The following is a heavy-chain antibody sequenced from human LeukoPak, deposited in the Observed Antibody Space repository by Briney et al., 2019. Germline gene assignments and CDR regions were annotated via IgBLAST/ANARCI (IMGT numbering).Heavy chain of an antibody. Sequence: SQTLSLTCAISGDSVSSNSAAWNWIRQSPSRGLEWLGRTYYRSMWYNDYAISVKSRITINPDTSKNRFSLQPNSVTPEDTAVYYCARSPGIAAAAHDYWGQGTLVTVSS. CDR3: ARSPGIAAAAHDY. CDR1: GDSVSSNSAA. V-gene: IGHV6-1*01. J-gene: IGHJ4*02. D-gene: IGHD6-13*01. CDR2: TYYRSMWYN.